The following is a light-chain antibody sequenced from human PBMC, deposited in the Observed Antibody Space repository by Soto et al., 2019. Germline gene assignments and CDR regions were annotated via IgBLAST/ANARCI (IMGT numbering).Light chain of an antibody. V-gene: IGKV3-20*01. CDR1: QSVSSNY. J-gene: IGKJ5*01. Sequence: EIVLTQSPGPLSLSPGERATLSCRAIQSVSSNYLAWYQQKPGQAPRVLIYVASSRATGIPDRFSGSGSGTDFTLTISRLEPEDFAVYYCQQYGSSPITFGQGTRLEI. CDR3: QQYGSSPIT. CDR2: VAS.